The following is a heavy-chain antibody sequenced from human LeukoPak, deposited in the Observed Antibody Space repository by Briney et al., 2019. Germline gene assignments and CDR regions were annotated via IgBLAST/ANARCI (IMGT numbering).Heavy chain of an antibody. V-gene: IGHV3-7*01. CDR1: GFTFSSYW. CDR2: IKQDGSEK. D-gene: IGHD1-26*01. Sequence: GGSLRLSCAASGFTFSSYWMSWVRQAPGKGLEWVAHIKQDGSEKYYVDSVKGRFTISRDNAKNSLYLQMNSLRAEDTAVYYCARKGGATTYGYYYYYMDVWGKGTTVTISS. J-gene: IGHJ6*03. CDR3: ARKGGATTYGYYYYYMDV.